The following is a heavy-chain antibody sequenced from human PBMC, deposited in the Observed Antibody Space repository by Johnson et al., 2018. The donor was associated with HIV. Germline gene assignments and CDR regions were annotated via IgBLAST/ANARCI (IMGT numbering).Heavy chain of an antibody. CDR1: GFTFSSYA. Sequence: QVQLVESGGGVVQPGRSLRLSCAASGFTFSSYAMHWVRQAPGKGLEWVAVISSDGSNKYYADSVQGRFTISRDTSKNTLYLQMNSLRDEDTAVYYCARDGAQQRARDAFDIWGQGTMVTVSS. CDR2: ISSDGSNK. V-gene: IGHV3-30*04. CDR3: ARDGAQQRARDAFDI. J-gene: IGHJ3*02. D-gene: IGHD6-13*01.